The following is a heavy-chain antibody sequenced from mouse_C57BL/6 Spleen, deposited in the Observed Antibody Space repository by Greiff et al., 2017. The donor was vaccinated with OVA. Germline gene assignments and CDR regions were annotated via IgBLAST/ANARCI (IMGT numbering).Heavy chain of an antibody. CDR1: GYAFSSYW. Sequence: VHLVESGAELVKPGASVKISCKASGYAFSSYWMNWVKQRPGKGLEWIGQIYPGDGATNYNGKFKGKATLTADKSSSTAYMQISSLTSEDSAVYCCARWYYGSSTDYWGQGTTLTVSS. D-gene: IGHD1-1*01. CDR2: IYPGDGAT. J-gene: IGHJ2*01. CDR3: ARWYYGSSTDY. V-gene: IGHV1-80*01.